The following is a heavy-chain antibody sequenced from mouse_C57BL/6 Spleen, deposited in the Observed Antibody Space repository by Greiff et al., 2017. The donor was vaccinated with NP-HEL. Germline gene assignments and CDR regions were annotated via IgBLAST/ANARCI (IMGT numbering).Heavy chain of an antibody. D-gene: IGHD1-1*01. CDR3: ARKGNYYGSSPLWYFDV. CDR2: IYPSDSET. CDR1: GYTFTSYW. Sequence: QVQLQQPGAELVRPGSSVKLSCKASGYTFTSYWMDWVKQRPGQGLEWIGNIYPSDSETHYNQKFKDKATLTVDKSSSTAYLQLSSLTSEDSAVYYCARKGNYYGSSPLWYFDVWGTGTTVTVSS. V-gene: IGHV1-61*01. J-gene: IGHJ1*03.